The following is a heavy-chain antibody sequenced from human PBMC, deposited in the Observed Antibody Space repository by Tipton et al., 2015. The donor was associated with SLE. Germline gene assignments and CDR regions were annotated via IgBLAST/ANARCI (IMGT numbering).Heavy chain of an antibody. CDR2: IYPGDSDT. CDR1: GYSFTNYW. J-gene: IGHJ3*02. Sequence: QSGPEVKKPGESLKISCKGSGYSFTNYWIGWVRQMPGKGLEWMGIIYPGDSDTRYSPSFQGQVTISADKSISTAYLQWSSLKASDTAMYYCARHYYGSGSYLGAFDIWGQGTMVTVSS. D-gene: IGHD3-10*01. CDR3: ARHYYGSGSYLGAFDI. V-gene: IGHV5-51*01.